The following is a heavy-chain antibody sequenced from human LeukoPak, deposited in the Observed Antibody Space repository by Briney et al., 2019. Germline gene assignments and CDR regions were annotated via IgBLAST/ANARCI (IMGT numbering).Heavy chain of an antibody. D-gene: IGHD5-18*01. CDR2: ISFDGSKK. V-gene: IGHV3-30*18. J-gene: IGHJ3*02. CDR3: AKGRQQWWTFDALDI. CDR1: GFTFSSYG. Sequence: GGSLRLACAASGFTFSSYGMHWVRQAPGKGLEWVALISFDGSKKYDADSVKGRFTISRDNSKNTLYLQMNSLIPDDTAVYYCAKGRQQWWTFDALDIWGQGTTVTVSS.